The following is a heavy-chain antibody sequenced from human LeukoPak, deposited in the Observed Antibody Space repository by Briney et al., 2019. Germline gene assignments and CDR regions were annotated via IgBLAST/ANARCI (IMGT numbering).Heavy chain of an antibody. D-gene: IGHD5-12*01. V-gene: IGHV3-23*01. CDR1: GFTFSSYA. CDR3: AKGLVRGYSGYDFGCFDY. J-gene: IGHJ4*02. Sequence: PGGSLRLSCAASGFTFSSYAMSWVRQAPGKGLEWVSAISGSGGSTYYADSVKGRFTISRDNSKNTLYLQMNSLRAEDTAVYYCAKGLVRGYSGYDFGCFDYWGQGALVTVSS. CDR2: ISGSGGST.